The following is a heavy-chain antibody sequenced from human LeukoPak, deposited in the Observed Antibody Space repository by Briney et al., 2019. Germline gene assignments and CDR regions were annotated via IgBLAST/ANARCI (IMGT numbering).Heavy chain of an antibody. Sequence: GGSLRLSCAASGFTSSSYAMHWVRQAPGKGLEWVAVISYDGSNKYYADSVKGRFTISRDNSKNTLYLQMNSLRAEDTVVYYCARDRGELLSTHYYYYGMGVWGQGTTVTVSS. D-gene: IGHD3-10*01. CDR1: GFTSSSYA. V-gene: IGHV3-30-3*01. CDR2: ISYDGSNK. CDR3: ARDRGELLSTHYYYYGMGV. J-gene: IGHJ6*02.